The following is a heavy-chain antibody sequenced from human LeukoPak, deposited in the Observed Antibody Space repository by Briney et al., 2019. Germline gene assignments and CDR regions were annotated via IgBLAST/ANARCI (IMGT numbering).Heavy chain of an antibody. CDR3: AKEDIVEVVAATAEGSFDY. Sequence: PGGSLRLSCAASGFTFSSYWMHWVRQAPGKGLVWVSRINSDGSSTSYADSVKGRFTISRDNAKNTLYLQMNSLRAEDTAVYYCAKEDIVEVVAATAEGSFDYWGQGTLVTVSS. J-gene: IGHJ4*02. CDR2: INSDGSST. D-gene: IGHD2-15*01. V-gene: IGHV3-74*01. CDR1: GFTFSSYW.